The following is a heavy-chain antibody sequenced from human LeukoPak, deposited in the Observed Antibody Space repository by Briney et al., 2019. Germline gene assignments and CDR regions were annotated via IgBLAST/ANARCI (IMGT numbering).Heavy chain of an antibody. Sequence: GGSLRLSCAASGFTFSSYLMSWVRQAPGKGLEWVANIKQDGSEKYYVDSVKGRFTISRDNAKNSLYLQMNSLRAEDTAVYYCARWQQWLGHFDYWGQGTLVTVSS. D-gene: IGHD6-19*01. CDR1: GFTFSSYL. V-gene: IGHV3-7*01. CDR2: IKQDGSEK. CDR3: ARWQQWLGHFDY. J-gene: IGHJ4*02.